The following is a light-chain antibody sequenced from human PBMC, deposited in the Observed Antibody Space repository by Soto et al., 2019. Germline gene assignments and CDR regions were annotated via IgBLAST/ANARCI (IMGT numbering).Light chain of an antibody. V-gene: IGKV3-15*01. J-gene: IGKJ1*01. CDR1: QSVSSN. CDR3: QQYNDRPGT. CDR2: GTS. Sequence: EIVMTQSPATLSVSPGERATLSRRASQSVSSNLAWFQQKPGQAPRLLIYGTSTRATGIPVRFSGSGSGTEFTLTISSLQSEDFAVYYCQQYNDRPGTFGQGTKVEIK.